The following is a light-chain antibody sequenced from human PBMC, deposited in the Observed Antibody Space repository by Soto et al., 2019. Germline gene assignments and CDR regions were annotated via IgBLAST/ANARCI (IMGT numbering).Light chain of an antibody. CDR2: KAS. V-gene: IGKV1-5*03. Sequence: DIQMTQSPSTLSASVGDRVTITCRASQSISNWLAWYQQKPGRAPKLLIYKASSLESGVPSRFSGSGSGTEFTLTISSLQPDDFATYYCQQYDSYLTFGQGTKVEFK. CDR1: QSISNW. CDR3: QQYDSYLT. J-gene: IGKJ1*01.